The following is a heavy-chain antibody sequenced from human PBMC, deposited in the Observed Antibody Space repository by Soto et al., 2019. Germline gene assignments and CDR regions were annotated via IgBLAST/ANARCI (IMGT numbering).Heavy chain of an antibody. CDR1: GGTFSSYA. CDR2: IIPIFGRT. Sequence: QVQLVQSGAEVKKPGSSVKVSCKASGGTFSSYAINWVRQAPGQGLEWMGGIIPIFGRTNYAQKFQGRVTIPADESTSTAYMELSSLRYEDTAVYYCARDRRIVLVPATMGQNGMDVWGQGTTVTVSS. CDR3: ARDRRIVLVPATMGQNGMDV. V-gene: IGHV1-69*12. J-gene: IGHJ6*02. D-gene: IGHD2-2*01.